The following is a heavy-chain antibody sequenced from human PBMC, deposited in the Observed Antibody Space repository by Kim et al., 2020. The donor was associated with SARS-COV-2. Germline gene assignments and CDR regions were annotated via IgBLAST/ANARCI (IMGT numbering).Heavy chain of an antibody. CDR2: IYYSGST. CDR1: GGSVSSGSYY. J-gene: IGHJ6*02. V-gene: IGHV4-61*01. Sequence: SETLSLTCTVSGGSVSSGSYYWSWIRQPPGKGLEWIGYIYYSGSTNYNPSLKSRVTISVDTSKNQFSLKLSSVTAADTAVYYCARHYDSSGYYPRFGMDVWGQGTTVTVSS. D-gene: IGHD3-22*01. CDR3: ARHYDSSGYYPRFGMDV.